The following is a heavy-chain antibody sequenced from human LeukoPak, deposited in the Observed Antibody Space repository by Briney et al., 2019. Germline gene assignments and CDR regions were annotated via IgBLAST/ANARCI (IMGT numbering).Heavy chain of an antibody. D-gene: IGHD1-1*01. CDR1: GGSISIRNYY. J-gene: IGHJ4*02. CDR3: ARDRRQRDYFDF. V-gene: IGHV4-39*07. CDR2: VYSSGSL. Sequence: SETLSLTCTVSGGSISIRNYYWAWIRQPPGRQLEWIGSVYSSGSLYYNPSLKSRVTILVDTSKNQFSLKLNSVTAADTAVYYCARDRRQRDYFDFWGQGARVSVSS.